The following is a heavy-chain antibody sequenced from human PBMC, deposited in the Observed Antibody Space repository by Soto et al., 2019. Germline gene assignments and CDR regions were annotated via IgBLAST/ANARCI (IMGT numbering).Heavy chain of an antibody. CDR2: INPNSGDT. CDR1: GYTFSGYY. CDR3: ARSLTDGYCNITGCYTRPLYGMDV. J-gene: IGHJ6*02. V-gene: IGHV1-2*02. Sequence: QEQLVQSGAEVKKPGASVKVSCKASGYTFSGYYIHWLRQAPGQGLEWMGWINPNSGDTNYAQKFQGRVTVTRDTPTSTAYMELSRLTSDDTAVYYCARSLTDGYCNITGCYTRPLYGMDVWGQGTTVTVSS. D-gene: IGHD2-2*02.